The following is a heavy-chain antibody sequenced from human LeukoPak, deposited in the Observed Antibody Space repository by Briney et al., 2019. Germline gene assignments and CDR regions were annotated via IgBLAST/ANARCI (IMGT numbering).Heavy chain of an antibody. CDR1: GYPFYTYG. V-gene: IGHV1-18*01. CDR3: ARDETTDYDILTGYLSAFDI. J-gene: IGHJ3*02. Sequence: ASVKVSCKASGYPFYTYGISWVRQAPGQGLEWMGWISVYNGNTNYAQKLQGRLTLTTDTSTSSAYMELRSLRSDDTAVYYCARDETTDYDILTGYLSAFDIWGQGTMVTVSS. D-gene: IGHD3-9*01. CDR2: ISVYNGNT.